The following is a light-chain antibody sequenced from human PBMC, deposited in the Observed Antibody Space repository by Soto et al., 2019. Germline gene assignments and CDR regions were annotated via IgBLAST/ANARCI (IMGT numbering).Light chain of an antibody. V-gene: IGLV2-23*02. J-gene: IGLJ1*01. Sequence: QSALTQPASVSGSPGQSITISCTGTSSDIGSKNFVSWYQQHPGKTPKLTIYEVTKRPSGVSDRFSGSKSGNTASLTISGLQTEDEADYYCCSFAAGSTFVFGTGTKVTVL. CDR3: CSFAAGSTFV. CDR1: SSDIGSKNF. CDR2: EVT.